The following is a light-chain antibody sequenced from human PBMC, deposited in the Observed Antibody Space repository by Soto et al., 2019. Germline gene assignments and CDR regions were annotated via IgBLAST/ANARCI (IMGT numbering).Light chain of an antibody. CDR3: QQYYSAPWT. Sequence: DIVMTQSPDSLAVSLGERATINCKSSQSVLYSSNNKNYLAWYQQKPRQPPKLLIYWASTRESGVPDRFSGSGSRTDFTLTISSLQAEDVAVYYCQQYYSAPWTFGQGTKVEIK. CDR1: QSVLYSSNNKNY. J-gene: IGKJ1*01. V-gene: IGKV4-1*01. CDR2: WAS.